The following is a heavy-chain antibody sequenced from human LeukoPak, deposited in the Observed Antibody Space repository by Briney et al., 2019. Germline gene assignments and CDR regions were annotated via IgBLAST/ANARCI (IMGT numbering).Heavy chain of an antibody. J-gene: IGHJ1*01. V-gene: IGHV3-74*01. D-gene: IGHD3-22*01. CDR2: IKSDGST. CDR3: ARAPSEIGGYYPEYFRH. CDR1: GFTFSTYW. Sequence: GGSLRLSCAASGFTFSTYWMHWVRQAPGKGLLWVSRIKSDGSTNYADSVKGRFTISRDNAKNTVSLQMNSLRPEDAGVYYCARAPSEIGGYYPEYFRHWGQGTLVTVSS.